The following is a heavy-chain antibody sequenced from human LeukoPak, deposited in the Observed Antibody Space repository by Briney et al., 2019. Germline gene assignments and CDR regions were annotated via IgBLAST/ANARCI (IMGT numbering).Heavy chain of an antibody. Sequence: GGSLRLSCAASGFTFSRHCMSWVRQAPGKGLEWVANIKQDGSEKYYVDSVKGRFTISRDNAKNSLYLQMNSLRAEDTAVYYCARDHSQYYYGSGSSYDYWGQGTLVTVSS. V-gene: IGHV3-7*01. CDR1: GFTFSRHC. J-gene: IGHJ4*02. D-gene: IGHD3-10*01. CDR2: IKQDGSEK. CDR3: ARDHSQYYYGSGSSYDY.